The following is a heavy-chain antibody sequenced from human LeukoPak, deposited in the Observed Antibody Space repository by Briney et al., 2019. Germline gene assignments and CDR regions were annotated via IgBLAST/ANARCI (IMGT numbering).Heavy chain of an antibody. J-gene: IGHJ4*02. Sequence: SQTLSLTCTVSGGSISSGNYFWSWIRQPAGKGLEWIGRIYTSGSTNYNPSLKSRVTISVDTSKNQFSLKLSFVTAADTAVYYCARSPLEYDFWSGRHYYFDYWGQGTLVTVSS. CDR1: GGSISSGNYF. CDR2: IYTSGST. CDR3: ARSPLEYDFWSGRHYYFDY. D-gene: IGHD3-3*01. V-gene: IGHV4-61*02.